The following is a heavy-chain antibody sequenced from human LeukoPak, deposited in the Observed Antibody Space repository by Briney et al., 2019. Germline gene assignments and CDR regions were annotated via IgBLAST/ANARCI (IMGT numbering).Heavy chain of an antibody. D-gene: IGHD5-24*01. CDR3: ARMSGGYNFFDY. Sequence: GGSLRLSCAASGFTVSSNYMSWVRQAPGKGLEWVSVIYSGGSTYYADSVKGRFTISRDNSKNTLYLQMNSLRAEDTAVYYCARMSGGYNFFDYWGQGTLVTVSS. V-gene: IGHV3-66*01. J-gene: IGHJ4*02. CDR2: IYSGGST. CDR1: GFTVSSNY.